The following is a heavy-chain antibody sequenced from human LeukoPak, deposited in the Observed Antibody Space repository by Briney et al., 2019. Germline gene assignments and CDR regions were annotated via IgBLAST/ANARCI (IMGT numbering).Heavy chain of an antibody. CDR3: AKDQEKDHYYGSGGGY. V-gene: IGHV3-23*01. CDR1: GFTFNSYA. CDR2: ISGTGGST. D-gene: IGHD3-10*01. Sequence: GSLRLSCAASGFTFNSYAMSWVRQAPGKGLEWVSAISGTGGSTYYADSVKGRFTISRDNSKNTLYLQMNSLRAEDTAVYYCAKDQEKDHYYGSGGGYWGQGTLVTVSS. J-gene: IGHJ4*02.